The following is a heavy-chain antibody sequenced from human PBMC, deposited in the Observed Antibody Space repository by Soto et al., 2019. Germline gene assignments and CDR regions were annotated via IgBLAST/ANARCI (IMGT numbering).Heavy chain of an antibody. CDR3: ARGDFWSGYPLSYYYHYGMDV. CDR2: INPNSGGT. J-gene: IGHJ6*02. Sequence: ASVKVSCKASGYTFTGYYMHWVRQAPGQGLEWMGWINPNSGGTNYAQKFQGWVTMTRDTSISTAYMELSRLRSDDTAVYYCARGDFWSGYPLSYYYHYGMDVWGQGTTVTVSS. V-gene: IGHV1-2*04. D-gene: IGHD3-3*01. CDR1: GYTFTGYY.